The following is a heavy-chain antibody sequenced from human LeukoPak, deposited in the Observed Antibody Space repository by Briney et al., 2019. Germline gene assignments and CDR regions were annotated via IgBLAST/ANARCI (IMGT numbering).Heavy chain of an antibody. Sequence: GGSLRLSCAASGFTFSSHWMHWVRQAPGKGLVWVSRINRDGSVISYADSVKGRFTISSDNAKNTLYLQVNSLRAEDTAVDLAVASTDDAFDLWGQGTMVTVSS. D-gene: IGHD6-19*01. J-gene: IGHJ3*01. CDR1: GFTFSSHW. CDR3: VASTDDAFDL. CDR2: INRDGSVI. V-gene: IGHV3-74*01.